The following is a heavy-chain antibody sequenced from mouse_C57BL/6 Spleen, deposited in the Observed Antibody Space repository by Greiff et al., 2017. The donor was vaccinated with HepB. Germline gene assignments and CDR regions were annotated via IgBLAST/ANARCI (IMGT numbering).Heavy chain of an antibody. V-gene: IGHV1-15*01. CDR2: IDPETGGT. D-gene: IGHD2-2*01. J-gene: IGHJ3*01. CDR1: GYTFTDYE. CDR3: TRGYGYGSFAY. Sequence: QVQLKQSGAELVRPGASVTLSCKASGYTFTDYEMHWVKQTPVHGLEWIGAIDPETGGTAYNQKFKGKAILTADKSSSTAYMELRSLTSEDSAVYYCTRGYGYGSFAYWGQGTLVTVSA.